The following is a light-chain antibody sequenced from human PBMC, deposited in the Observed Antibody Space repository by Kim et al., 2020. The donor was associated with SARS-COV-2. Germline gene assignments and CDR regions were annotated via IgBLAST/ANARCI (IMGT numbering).Light chain of an antibody. V-gene: IGKV3-20*01. CDR2: GAS. CDR1: KRVSGSY. J-gene: IGKJ1*01. Sequence: SQGETATLSCRASKRVSGSYLAWYQQKPGQAPRLLIYGASNRATGIPERFTGSGSATDFTLTISRLEPEDFAMFYCLQYGTPPWTFGQGTKVDIK. CDR3: LQYGTPPWT.